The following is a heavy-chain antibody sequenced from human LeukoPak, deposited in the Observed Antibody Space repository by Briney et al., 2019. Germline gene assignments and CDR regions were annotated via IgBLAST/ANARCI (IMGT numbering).Heavy chain of an antibody. J-gene: IGHJ3*02. V-gene: IGHV5-51*01. D-gene: IGHD3-10*01. Sequence: GESLKISCKGSGYSFTSYWIGWVRQMPGKGLEWMGIIYPGDSDTRYSPSFQGQVTISADKSISAAYLQWSSLKASDTAMYYCARHKSVRTMVRDNREDDAFDIWGQGTMVTVSS. CDR3: ARHKSVRTMVRDNREDDAFDI. CDR1: GYSFTSYW. CDR2: IYPGDSDT.